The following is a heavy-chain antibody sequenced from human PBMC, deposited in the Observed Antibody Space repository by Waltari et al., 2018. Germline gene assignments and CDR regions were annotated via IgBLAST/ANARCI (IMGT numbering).Heavy chain of an antibody. V-gene: IGHV3-11*06. CDR1: GFTFRDHY. D-gene: IGHD4-4*01. CDR2: ISSTSRYT. Sequence: QVQLVESGGGMVKAGGSLRLSCAASGFTFRDHYMSWIRQAPGKGLEWVSFISSTSRYTNTADSVKGRFTISRDNAKKSVFLQMNNLRAEDTAVYYCARGRDDYNPQPFDFWGQGIPVTVSS. J-gene: IGHJ4*02. CDR3: ARGRDDYNPQPFDF.